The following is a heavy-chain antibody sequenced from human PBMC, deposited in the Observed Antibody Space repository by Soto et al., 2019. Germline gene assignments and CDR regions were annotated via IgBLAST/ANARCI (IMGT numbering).Heavy chain of an antibody. CDR3: ARLLIVVVPAAMRRAVDAFDI. V-gene: IGHV1-46*03. Sequence: QVRLVQSGAEVKKPGASVKVSCKASGYTFTSYYMHWVRQAPGQGLEWMGRINPSGGSTSYAQKFQGRVTMTRDTSTSTVYMELSSLRSEDTAVYYCARLLIVVVPAAMRRAVDAFDIWGQGTMVTVSS. CDR2: INPSGGST. D-gene: IGHD2-2*01. CDR1: GYTFTSYY. J-gene: IGHJ3*02.